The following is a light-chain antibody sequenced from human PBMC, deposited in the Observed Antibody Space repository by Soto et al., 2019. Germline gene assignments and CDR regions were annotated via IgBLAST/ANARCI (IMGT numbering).Light chain of an antibody. Sequence: DIQMTQSPSSLSASVGDRVTITCRASQSINSYLNWYQQKPGQAPKVLICAASTLQAGAPSRFSGSGSGTEFTLTISSLQPEYFATYFCQRTYSTPMYTFGQGTKVDIK. CDR2: AAS. CDR1: QSINSY. CDR3: QRTYSTPMYT. J-gene: IGKJ2*01. V-gene: IGKV1-39*01.